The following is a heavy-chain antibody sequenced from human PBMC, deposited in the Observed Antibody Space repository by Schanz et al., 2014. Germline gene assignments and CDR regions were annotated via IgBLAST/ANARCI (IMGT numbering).Heavy chain of an antibody. CDR2: ISHDGYST. CDR1: GFTFSTFA. D-gene: IGHD2-2*01. J-gene: IGHJ4*02. V-gene: IGHV3-64*04. CDR3: ARESSNDIVLVPGAVFDH. Sequence: VQLVESGGDLVQPGGSLRLSCSASGFTFSTFAMHWVRQAPGKGLEYISAISHDGYSTYYADSVKGRFTISRDNSKNTVYLQMNSLRPGDTAVYYCARESSNDIVLVPGAVFDHWGQGILVTVSS.